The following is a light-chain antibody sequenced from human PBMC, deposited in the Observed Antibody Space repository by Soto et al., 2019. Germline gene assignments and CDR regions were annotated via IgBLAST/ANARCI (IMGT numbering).Light chain of an antibody. V-gene: IGLV2-8*01. CDR1: SSDVGGYNY. CDR2: EVT. J-gene: IGLJ1*01. Sequence: QSALTQPPSASESPGQSVTISCTGTSSDVGGYNYVSWYQHHPGKATKLLIFEVTNRPSGVPDRFSGSKSGNTASLTVSGLLAEDEADYYCSPFAASNSFVFGTGTKLTVL. CDR3: SPFAASNSFV.